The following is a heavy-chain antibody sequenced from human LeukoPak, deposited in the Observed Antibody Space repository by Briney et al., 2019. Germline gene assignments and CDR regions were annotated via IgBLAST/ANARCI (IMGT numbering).Heavy chain of an antibody. D-gene: IGHD2-21*02. J-gene: IGHJ4*02. CDR3: AREKNRDYSFDY. CDR1: GFTFNIYA. Sequence: GGSLRLSCEASGFTFNIYAMSWVRQAPGKGLEWVSALSGSGGSTYYADSVKGRFTISRDNSKNTLYLQMNSLRAEDTAVYYCAREKNRDYSFDYWGQGTLVTVSS. V-gene: IGHV3-23*01. CDR2: LSGSGGST.